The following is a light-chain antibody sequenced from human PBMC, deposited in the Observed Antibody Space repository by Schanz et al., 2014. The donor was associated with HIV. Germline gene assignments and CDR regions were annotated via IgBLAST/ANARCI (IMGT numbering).Light chain of an antibody. CDR3: SSHAGRSSFVV. V-gene: IGLV2-14*03. Sequence: QSALTQPASVSGSPGQSITISCTGTNSDIGGYNFVSWYQQHADKAPKLIIYDVTSRPSGIFSRFSGSKSGNTASLTISGLQTEDEADYYCSSHAGRSSFVVFGGGTKLTVL. J-gene: IGLJ2*01. CDR2: DVT. CDR1: NSDIGGYNF.